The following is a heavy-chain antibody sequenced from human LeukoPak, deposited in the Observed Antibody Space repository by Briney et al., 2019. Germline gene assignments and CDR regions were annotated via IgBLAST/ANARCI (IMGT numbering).Heavy chain of an antibody. J-gene: IGHJ4*02. CDR2: ISSSSSYR. V-gene: IGHV3-21*01. CDR1: GFTFSNYW. D-gene: IGHD2-15*01. CDR3: RGYCSGGSCYFLVDY. Sequence: GGSLRLSCAASGFTFSNYWMNWVRQAPGKGLEWVSSISSSSSYRYYADSVEGRFTISRDNAKNSLYLQMNSLRAEDTAVYCARGYCSGGSCYFLVDYWGQGTLVTVSP.